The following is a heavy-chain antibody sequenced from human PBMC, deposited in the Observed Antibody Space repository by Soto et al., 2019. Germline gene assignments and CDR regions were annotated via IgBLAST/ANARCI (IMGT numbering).Heavy chain of an antibody. Sequence: SETLSLTCAVYGGSFSGYYWSWIRQPPGKGLEWIGEINHSGSTNYNPSLKSRVTISVDTSKNQFSLKLSSVTAADTAVYYCARVSESSSGFDYWGQGTLVTVSS. CDR3: ARVSESSSGFDY. CDR2: INHSGST. D-gene: IGHD6-6*01. J-gene: IGHJ4*02. V-gene: IGHV4-34*01. CDR1: GGSFSGYY.